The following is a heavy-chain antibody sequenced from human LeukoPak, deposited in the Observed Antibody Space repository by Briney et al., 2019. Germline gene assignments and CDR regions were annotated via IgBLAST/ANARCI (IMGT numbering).Heavy chain of an antibody. CDR1: GFTFSSYG. CDR3: AKDAVAGTPLHCYYYYGMDV. Sequence: GRSLRLSCAASGFTFSSYGMHWVRQAPGKGLEWVAVISYDGSNKYYADSVKGRFTISRDNSKNTLYLQMNSLRAEDTAVYYCAKDAVAGTPLHCYYYYGMDVWGQGTTVTVSS. CDR2: ISYDGSNK. V-gene: IGHV3-30*18. J-gene: IGHJ6*02. D-gene: IGHD6-19*01.